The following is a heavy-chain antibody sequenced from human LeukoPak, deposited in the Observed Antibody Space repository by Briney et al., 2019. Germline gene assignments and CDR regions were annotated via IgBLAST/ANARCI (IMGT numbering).Heavy chain of an antibody. CDR1: GGSISSGSYY. J-gene: IGHJ1*01. V-gene: IGHV4-61*02. Sequence: PSQTLSLTCTVSGGSISSGSYYWSWIRQPAGKGLEWIGRIYTSGSTNYNPSLKSRVTISVDTSKNQFSLKLSSVTAADTAVYYCAGHLGVSSSWFWRGYFQHWGQGTLVTVSS. D-gene: IGHD6-13*01. CDR3: AGHLGVSSSWFWRGYFQH. CDR2: IYTSGST.